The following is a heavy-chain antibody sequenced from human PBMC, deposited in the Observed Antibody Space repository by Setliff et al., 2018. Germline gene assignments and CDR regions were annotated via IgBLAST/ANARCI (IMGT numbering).Heavy chain of an antibody. Sequence: GGSLRLSCAASGFTFSSYWMNWVRQAPGKGLEWVANIKQDGSVKYYVDSVKGRFSISRDNTKNSLYLQMNSLSAEDTAVYYCARDPFGNPVFDPWGQGTLVTVSS. CDR2: IKQDGSVK. D-gene: IGHD3-10*01. J-gene: IGHJ5*02. V-gene: IGHV3-7*01. CDR3: ARDPFGNPVFDP. CDR1: GFTFSSYW.